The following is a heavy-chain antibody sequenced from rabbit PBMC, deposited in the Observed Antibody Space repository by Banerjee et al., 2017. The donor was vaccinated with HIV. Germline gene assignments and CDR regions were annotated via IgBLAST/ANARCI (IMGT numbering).Heavy chain of an antibody. J-gene: IGHJ5*01. D-gene: IGHD4-2*01. V-gene: IGHV1S40*01. CDR2: IYAGYSGST. Sequence: QSLEESGGDLVKPGASLTLTCTASGFSFSSSYYMCWVRQAPGKGLEWIACIYAGYSGSTYYASWAKGRFTISKTSSTTVTLQMTSLTAADTATYFCARDRGSTLYSTDCLDLWGPGTLVTVS. CDR1: GFSFSSSYY. CDR3: ARDRGSTLYSTDCLDL.